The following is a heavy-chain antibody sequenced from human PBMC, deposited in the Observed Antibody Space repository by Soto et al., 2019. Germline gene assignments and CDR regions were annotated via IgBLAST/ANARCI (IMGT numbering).Heavy chain of an antibody. V-gene: IGHV3-72*01. J-gene: IGHJ4*02. CDR2: IRNKANSYTT. CDR1: GFTFSDQY. Sequence: EVQLVESGGGLVQPGESLRLSCAASGFTFSDQYMDWVRQAPGKGLEWVGRIRNKANSYTTDYAASVKGRFTISRDDSKNSLYLPMNSLKTEDTAVYYCVTSLGPTRDFDYWGQGTLVTVSS. CDR3: VTSLGPTRDFDY. D-gene: IGHD3-3*01.